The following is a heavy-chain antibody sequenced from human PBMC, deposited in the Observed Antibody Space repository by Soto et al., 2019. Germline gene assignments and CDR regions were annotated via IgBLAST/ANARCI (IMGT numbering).Heavy chain of an antibody. J-gene: IGHJ3*02. D-gene: IGHD5-12*01. Sequence: GESLKISCAASGFTFSSYSMNWVRQAPGKGLEWVSYISSSSSTIYYADSVKGRFTISRDNAKNSLYLQMNSLRAEDTAVYYCARGLGVAPHHDAFDIWGQGTMVTVSS. V-gene: IGHV3-48*01. CDR1: GFTFSSYS. CDR3: ARGLGVAPHHDAFDI. CDR2: ISSSSSTI.